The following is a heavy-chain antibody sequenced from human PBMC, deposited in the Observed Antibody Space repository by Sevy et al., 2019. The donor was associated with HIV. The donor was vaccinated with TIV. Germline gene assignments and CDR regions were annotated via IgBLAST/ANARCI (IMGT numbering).Heavy chain of an antibody. CDR2: ISSSSRPI. Sequence: GESLKISCAASGFTFSDYSMNWVRQAPGKGLEWVSYISSSSRPIYYADSVKGRFTISRDNAKNSLYLQMNSLRDEDTAGYYCARNGDYDYWGQGTLVTVSS. J-gene: IGHJ4*02. V-gene: IGHV3-48*02. CDR1: GFTFSDYS. D-gene: IGHD4-17*01. CDR3: ARNGDYDY.